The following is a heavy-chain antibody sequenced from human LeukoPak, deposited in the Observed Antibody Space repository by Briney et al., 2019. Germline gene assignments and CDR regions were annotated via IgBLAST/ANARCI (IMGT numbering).Heavy chain of an antibody. CDR1: GGSISTYY. CDR3: ARHEDTALVVSPFDY. CDR2: VYYSGST. Sequence: SETLSLTCTVSGGSISTYYWSWIRQPPGKGLEWIGYVYYSGSTNSNPSLKSRVIISVDTSKNQFSLKLSSVTAADTAVYYCARHEDTALVVSPFDYWGQGTLVTVSS. J-gene: IGHJ4*02. V-gene: IGHV4-59*01. D-gene: IGHD5-18*01.